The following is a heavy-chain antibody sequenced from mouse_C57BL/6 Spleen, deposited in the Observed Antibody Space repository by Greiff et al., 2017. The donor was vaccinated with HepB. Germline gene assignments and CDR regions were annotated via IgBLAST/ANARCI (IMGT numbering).Heavy chain of an antibody. CDR1: GFTFTDYY. V-gene: IGHV7-3*01. J-gene: IGHJ1*03. Sequence: EVKLVESGGGLVQPGGSLSLSCAASGFTFTDYYMSWVRQPPGKALEWLGFIRNKANGYTTEYSASVKGRFTISRDNSQSILYLQMNALRAEDSATYYCARSGITTVVATGYFDVWGTGTTVTVSS. CDR2: IRNKANGYTT. CDR3: ARSGITTVVATGYFDV. D-gene: IGHD1-1*01.